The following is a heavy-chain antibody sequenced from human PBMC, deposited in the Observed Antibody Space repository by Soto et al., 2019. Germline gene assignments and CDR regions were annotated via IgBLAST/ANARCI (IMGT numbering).Heavy chain of an antibody. CDR1: GFTFSSYW. J-gene: IGHJ4*02. D-gene: IGHD3-9*01. CDR2: INSDGSST. Sequence: PGGSLRLSCAASGFTFSSYWMHWVRQAPGKGLVWVSRINSDGSSTSYADSVKGRFTISRDNAKNTLYLQMNSLRAEDTAVYYCAREVDDILTGYLPPFDYWGQGTXVTVSS. V-gene: IGHV3-74*01. CDR3: AREVDDILTGYLPPFDY.